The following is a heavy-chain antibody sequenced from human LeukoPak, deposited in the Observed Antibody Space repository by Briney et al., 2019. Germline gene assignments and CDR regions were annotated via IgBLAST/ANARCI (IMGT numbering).Heavy chain of an antibody. CDR1: GGSIGSGGYS. Sequence: PSETLSLTCAVSGGSIGSGGYSWSWIRQPPGKGLEWIGYIYHSGSTYYNPSLKSRVTISVDRSKNQFSLKLSSVTAADTAVYYCARVRGGGYYAYCFDYWGQGTLVTVSS. CDR3: ARVRGGGYYAYCFDY. J-gene: IGHJ4*02. V-gene: IGHV4-30-2*01. D-gene: IGHD3-22*01. CDR2: IYHSGST.